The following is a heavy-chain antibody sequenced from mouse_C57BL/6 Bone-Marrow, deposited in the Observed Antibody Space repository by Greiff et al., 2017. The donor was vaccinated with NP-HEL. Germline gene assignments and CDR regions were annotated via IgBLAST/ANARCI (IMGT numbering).Heavy chain of an antibody. CDR3: ARAGWLVLDY. CDR2: VYPRDGSI. D-gene: IGHD2-3*01. Sequence: VQLQQSDAELVKPGASVKISCKVSGYSFTDQTIHCLRQRPEQGLEWIGYVYPRDGSIKYNEKFKGKATLTADKSSSTAYMQFNSLTSEDSAVYFCARAGWLVLDYWGQGTTLTVSS. J-gene: IGHJ2*01. V-gene: IGHV1-78*01. CDR1: GYSFTDQT.